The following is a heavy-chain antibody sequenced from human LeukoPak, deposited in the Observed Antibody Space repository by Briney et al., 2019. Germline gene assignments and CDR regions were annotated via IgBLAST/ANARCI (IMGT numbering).Heavy chain of an antibody. CDR2: MTPNSGNT. D-gene: IGHD3-16*01. CDR1: GYTFTSYD. CDR3: ARVGVDFDYYYAMDV. V-gene: IGHV1-8*01. J-gene: IGHJ6*02. Sequence: ASVKVSCKASGYTFTSYDINWVRQATGQGLEWMGWMTPNSGNTGYAQKFQGRVTMPRNTSIGTAYMELSSLRSEDTAVYYCARVGVDFDYYYAMDVWGQGTAVTVSS.